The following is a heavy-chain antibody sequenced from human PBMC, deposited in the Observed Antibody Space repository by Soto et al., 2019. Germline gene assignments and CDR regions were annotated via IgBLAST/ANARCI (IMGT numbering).Heavy chain of an antibody. Sequence: GGSLRLSCAASGFTFDDYAMHWVRQAPGKGLEWVSGISWNSDNIVYADSVKGRFTISRDNAMNSLYLQMNSLRAEDTALYYCAKDLYSNYGDAFDIWGQGTMVT. J-gene: IGHJ3*02. CDR3: AKDLYSNYGDAFDI. CDR1: GFTFDDYA. D-gene: IGHD4-4*01. V-gene: IGHV3-9*01. CDR2: ISWNSDNI.